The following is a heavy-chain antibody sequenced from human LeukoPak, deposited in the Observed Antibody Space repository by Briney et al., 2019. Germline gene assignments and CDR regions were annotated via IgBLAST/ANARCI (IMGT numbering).Heavy chain of an antibody. V-gene: IGHV4-39*07. J-gene: IGHJ5*02. CDR3: ARAMVRGIVGWAPFELSNWFDP. CDR2: VYYSGTT. D-gene: IGHD3-10*01. CDR1: GDSISLSFYY. Sequence: SETLSLTCSVSGDSISLSFYYWGWIRQPPGKALEWIGSVYYSGTTSYNPSLKSRVTISVDMSKNHFSLRLRSVTAADTAMYYCARAMVRGIVGWAPFELSNWFDPWGQGTLVTVSS.